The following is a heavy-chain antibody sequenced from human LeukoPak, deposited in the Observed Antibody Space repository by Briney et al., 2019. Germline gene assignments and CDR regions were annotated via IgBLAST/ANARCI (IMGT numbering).Heavy chain of an antibody. CDR2: IDSSSSYI. D-gene: IGHD3-9*01. J-gene: IGHJ6*02. CDR3: AREMGGDILTGYYYYGMDV. Sequence: PGGSLRLSCAASGFTFRAYSINWARQAPGKGLEWVSSIDSSSSYIYYADSVKGRFTTSRDNAKNSLYLQMNSLRAEDTAVYYCAREMGGDILTGYYYYGMDVWGQGTTVIVSS. V-gene: IGHV3-21*01. CDR1: GFTFRAYS.